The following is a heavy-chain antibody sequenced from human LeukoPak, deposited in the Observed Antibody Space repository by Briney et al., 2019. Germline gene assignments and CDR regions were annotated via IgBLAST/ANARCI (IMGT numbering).Heavy chain of an antibody. J-gene: IGHJ4*02. Sequence: GASVKVSCKASGYTFTSYYMHWVRQAPGQGLEWMGIINPSGGSTSYAQKFQGRVTMTRDMSTSTVYMELSSLRSEDTAVYYCARDSPRYCSGGSCFEDDYWGQGTLVTVSS. D-gene: IGHD2-15*01. CDR3: ARDSPRYCSGGSCFEDDY. V-gene: IGHV1-46*01. CDR2: INPSGGST. CDR1: GYTFTSYY.